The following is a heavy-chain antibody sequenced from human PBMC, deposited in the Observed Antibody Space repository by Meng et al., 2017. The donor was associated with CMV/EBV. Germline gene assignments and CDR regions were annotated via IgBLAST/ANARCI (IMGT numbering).Heavy chain of an antibody. CDR2: IGTAGDT. CDR3: AGGWSYYDFWSGNPHAEYFQH. V-gene: IGHV3-13*03. Sequence: GESLKISCAACGFTFSSYDMHWVRQATGKGLEWVSAIGTAGDTYYPGSVKGQFTISRENAKNSLYLQMNSLRAEDTAVYYCAGGWSYYDFWSGNPHAEYFQHWGQGTLVTVSS. J-gene: IGHJ1*01. D-gene: IGHD3-3*01. CDR1: GFTFSSYD.